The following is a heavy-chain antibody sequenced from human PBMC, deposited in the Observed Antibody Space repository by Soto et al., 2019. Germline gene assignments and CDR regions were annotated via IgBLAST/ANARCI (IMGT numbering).Heavy chain of an antibody. D-gene: IGHD1-26*01. CDR2: ISGSGGNA. Sequence: LRLSCAASGFTFSSHAMSWVRQAPGKGLEWVSTISGSGGNAYYADSVKGRFSISRDNSKNTLRLQMNSLRADDTAVYYCAKDGASGSYPPYYYFGMDVWGQGTTVTVSS. CDR3: AKDGASGSYPPYYYFGMDV. CDR1: GFTFSSHA. V-gene: IGHV3-23*01. J-gene: IGHJ6*02.